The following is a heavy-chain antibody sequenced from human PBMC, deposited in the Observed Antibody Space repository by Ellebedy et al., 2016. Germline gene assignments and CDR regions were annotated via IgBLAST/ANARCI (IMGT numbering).Heavy chain of an antibody. D-gene: IGHD3-22*01. V-gene: IGHV4-39*07. J-gene: IGHJ4*02. CDR2: IYYSGST. CDR1: GGSISSSSYY. Sequence: SETLSLTCTVSGGSISSSSYYWGWIRQPPGKGLEWIGSIYYSGSTNYNPSLKSRVTISVDTSKNQFSLKLSSVTAADTAVYYCARGWVITPYYFDYWGQGTLVTVSS. CDR3: ARGWVITPYYFDY.